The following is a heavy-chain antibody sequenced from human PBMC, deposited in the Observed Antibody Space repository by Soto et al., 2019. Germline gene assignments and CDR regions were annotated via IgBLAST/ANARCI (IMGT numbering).Heavy chain of an antibody. CDR3: ARERGDTDWYFDL. CDR2: ISSSSSYI. D-gene: IGHD5-18*01. CDR1: GFTFSSYS. J-gene: IGHJ2*01. V-gene: IGHV3-21*01. Sequence: EVQLVESGGGLVKPGGSLRLSCAASGFTFSSYSMNWVRQAPGKGLEWVSSISSSSSYIYYADSVKGRFTISRDNAKNSLYLQMNSLRAEDTAVYYCARERGDTDWYFDLWGRGTLVTVSS.